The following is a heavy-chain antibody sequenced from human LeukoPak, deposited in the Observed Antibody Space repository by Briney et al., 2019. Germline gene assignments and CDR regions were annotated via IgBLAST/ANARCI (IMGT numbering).Heavy chain of an antibody. J-gene: IGHJ4*02. Sequence: GESLKISCKGSGYTFTSYWIGWVRQMPGKGLEWIGIFYPGDSDTRYSPSFQGQITISADKSISTAYLQWGSLKASDTAMYYCARLNDGHSDYWGQGTLVTVSS. D-gene: IGHD1-1*01. CDR1: GYTFTSYW. V-gene: IGHV5-51*01. CDR2: FYPGDSDT. CDR3: ARLNDGHSDY.